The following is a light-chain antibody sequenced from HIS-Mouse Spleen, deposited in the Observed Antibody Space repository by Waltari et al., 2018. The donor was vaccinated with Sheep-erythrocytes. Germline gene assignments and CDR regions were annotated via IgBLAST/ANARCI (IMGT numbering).Light chain of an antibody. Sequence: QSALTQPRSVSGSPGQSVTISCTGTSSDVGGYNYVSWYQQHPGKAPKLMIYDVSKRPSGIPERVSGSNSGNTATLTISGTQAMDEADYYCQAWDSSTVVFGGGTKLTVL. V-gene: IGLV2-11*01. J-gene: IGLJ2*01. CDR2: DVS. CDR3: QAWDSSTVV. CDR1: SSDVGGYNY.